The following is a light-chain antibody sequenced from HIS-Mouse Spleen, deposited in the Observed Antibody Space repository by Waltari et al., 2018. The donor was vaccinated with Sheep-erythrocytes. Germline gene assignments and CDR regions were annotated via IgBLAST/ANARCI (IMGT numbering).Light chain of an antibody. V-gene: IGLV2-11*01. CDR1: SSHVGGYNY. J-gene: IGLJ1*01. CDR3: CSYAGSYNHV. CDR2: DVS. Sequence: QSALTQPRSVSGSPGQSVTISCTGTSSHVGGYNYVSWYQQHPGKAPKLMIYDVSKRPSGVPYRFSGSKSGNTASLTISGLQAEDEADYYCCSYAGSYNHVFATGTKVTVL.